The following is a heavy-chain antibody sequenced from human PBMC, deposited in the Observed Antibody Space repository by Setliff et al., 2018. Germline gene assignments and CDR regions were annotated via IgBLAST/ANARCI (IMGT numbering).Heavy chain of an antibody. J-gene: IGHJ5*02. CDR2: FHTSGST. V-gene: IGHV4-4*07. CDR3: ARGQEALSSSWDKWFGP. CDR1: GGSISDNY. Sequence: SETLSLTCTVSGGSISDNYWSWIRQPAGKGLEWIGRFHTSGSTNYNPSLKSRVTISVDTSKNQFSLNLGSVTAADTAIYYCARGQEALSSSWDKWFGPWGQGTLVTVS. D-gene: IGHD2-2*01.